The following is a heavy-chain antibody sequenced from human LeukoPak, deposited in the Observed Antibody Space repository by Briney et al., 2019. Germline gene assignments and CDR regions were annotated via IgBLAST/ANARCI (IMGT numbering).Heavy chain of an antibody. Sequence: GGSLRLSCAASGFTFSSYNMNWVRQAPGKAMEWVSSITSSATYIFYADSVRGRFTISRDNAKNSLYLQMNSLRAEDTAVYYCAREVAAAGSELDYWGQGTLVTVSS. J-gene: IGHJ4*02. CDR1: GFTFSSYN. CDR2: ITSSATYI. CDR3: AREVAAAGSELDY. D-gene: IGHD6-13*01. V-gene: IGHV3-21*01.